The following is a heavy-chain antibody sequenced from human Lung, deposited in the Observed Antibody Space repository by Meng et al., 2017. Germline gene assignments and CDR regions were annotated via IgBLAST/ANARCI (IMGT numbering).Heavy chain of an antibody. J-gene: IGHJ4*02. CDR2: INHSGST. Sequence: QVQLPQGGEGLLMPSEPLSLTCVVAGGSFSDYCWSWIRQPPGKGLEWIGEINHSGSTNYNPSLESRATISVDTSQNNLSLKLSSVTAADSAVYYCARGPTTMAHDFDYWGQGTLVTVSS. V-gene: IGHV4-34*01. D-gene: IGHD4-11*01. CDR1: GGSFSDYC. CDR3: ARGPTTMAHDFDY.